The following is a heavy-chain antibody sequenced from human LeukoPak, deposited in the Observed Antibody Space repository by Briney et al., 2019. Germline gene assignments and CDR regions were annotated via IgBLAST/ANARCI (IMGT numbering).Heavy chain of an antibody. CDR2: INSDGSGT. CDR3: ARDKGVYYYDSSGYYSWFDP. CDR1: GFTFSSYW. Sequence: QPGGSLRLSCAASGFTFSSYWMHWVRQAPGKGLAWVSRINSDGSGTTYADSVRGRFTISRDNAKNSLYLQMNSLRAEDTAVYYCARDKGVYYYDSSGYYSWFDPWGQGTLVTVSS. V-gene: IGHV3-74*01. D-gene: IGHD3-22*01. J-gene: IGHJ5*02.